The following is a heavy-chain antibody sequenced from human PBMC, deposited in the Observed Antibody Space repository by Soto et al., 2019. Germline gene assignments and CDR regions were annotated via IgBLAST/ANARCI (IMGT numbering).Heavy chain of an antibody. CDR2: FYYSGST. V-gene: IGHV4-39*01. Sequence: SEALSVTCTVSGGSISSSSYYWGWIRQPPGKGLEWIGSFYYSGSTYYNPSLKSRVTISVDSSKNQFSLKLTSVTAADTAVYYCVTTIYSGGGPRENWGQGTLFTVSS. CDR3: VTTIYSGGGPREN. D-gene: IGHD6-19*01. J-gene: IGHJ4*02. CDR1: GGSISSSSYY.